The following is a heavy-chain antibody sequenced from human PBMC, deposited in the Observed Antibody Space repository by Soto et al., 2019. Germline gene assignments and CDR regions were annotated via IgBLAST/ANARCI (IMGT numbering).Heavy chain of an antibody. Sequence: QVQLQESGPGLVKPSQTLSLTCTVSGGSISSGSYYWSWIRQHPGKGLEWMGYIYYSGNTYYNPSLKSRVTISVDTSKNQFSLKLSSVTAADTAVYFCARGSWAFYYFHYWGQGTLVTVSS. CDR3: ARGSWAFYYFHY. CDR1: GGSISSGSYY. V-gene: IGHV4-31*03. J-gene: IGHJ4*02. CDR2: IYYSGNT. D-gene: IGHD7-27*01.